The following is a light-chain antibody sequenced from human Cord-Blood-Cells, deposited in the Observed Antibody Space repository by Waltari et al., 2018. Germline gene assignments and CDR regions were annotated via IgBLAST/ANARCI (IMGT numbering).Light chain of an antibody. J-gene: IGKJ1*01. CDR3: QQSYSTPRA. Sequence: DIQMTQSPSSLSASVGYRATITCRASQSISSYLKWYQQKPGKAPKLLIYAASRLQSGVPSRCSGSGAGTDFTLTISSLQPEDFATYYCQQSYSTPRAFGQGTKVEIK. V-gene: IGKV1-39*01. CDR1: QSISSY. CDR2: AAS.